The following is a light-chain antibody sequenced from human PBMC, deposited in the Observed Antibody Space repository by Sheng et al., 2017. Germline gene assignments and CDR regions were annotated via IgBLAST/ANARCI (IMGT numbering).Light chain of an antibody. Sequence: QSALTQPASVSGSPGQSITISCTATSSDVGSSNLVSWYQQHPGKAPKLIIYEGSKRPSGVSNRFSDSKSGNTASLTISGLQAEDEADYYCCSYTSSRTYVFGTGTKVTVL. V-gene: IGLV2-14*02. CDR1: SSDVGSSNL. CDR2: EGS. J-gene: IGLJ1*01. CDR3: CSYTSSRTYV.